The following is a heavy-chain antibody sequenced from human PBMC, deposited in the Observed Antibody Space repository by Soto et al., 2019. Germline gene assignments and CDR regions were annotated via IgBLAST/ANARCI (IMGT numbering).Heavy chain of an antibody. CDR2: INHSGST. V-gene: IGHV4-4*02. CDR1: GGAIGSSRW. D-gene: IGHD3-10*01. Sequence: PSETLSLTCAVSGGAIGSSRWWTWVRQPPGKGLQWIGEINHSGSTNYNPSLKSRVTISVDKSKNQFSLKLNSVTAADTAIYYCASGYGSGSYGWLDPWGQGTLVTVSS. CDR3: ASGYGSGSYGWLDP. J-gene: IGHJ5*02.